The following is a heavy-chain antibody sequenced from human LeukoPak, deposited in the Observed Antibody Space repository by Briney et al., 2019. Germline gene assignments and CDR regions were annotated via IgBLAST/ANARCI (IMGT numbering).Heavy chain of an antibody. CDR2: INPNSGGT. D-gene: IGHD3-22*01. CDR1: GYTFTGYF. J-gene: IGHJ5*02. Sequence: ASVKVSCKASGYTFTGYFLHWVRQAPGQGLEWMGWINPNSGGTTFAQKFQGRVIMTRDTSISTAYMELSRLRSDDTAVYYCARVFNYYDTSGYYTWGQGTRVTVSS. CDR3: ARVFNYYDTSGYYT. V-gene: IGHV1-2*02.